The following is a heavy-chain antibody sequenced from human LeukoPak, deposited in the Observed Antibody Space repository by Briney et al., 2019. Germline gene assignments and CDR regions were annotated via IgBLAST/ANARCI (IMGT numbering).Heavy chain of an antibody. CDR3: ARVLRAPFDY. CDR1: GFTFSSYA. V-gene: IGHV3-23*01. CDR2: ISGSGGST. J-gene: IGHJ4*02. D-gene: IGHD1-26*01. Sequence: GGSLRLSCAASGFTFSSYAISWVRQAPGKGLEWVSAISGSGGSTYYADSVKGRFTISRDNSKNTLYLQMNSLRAEDTAVYYCARVLRAPFDYWGQGTLVTVSS.